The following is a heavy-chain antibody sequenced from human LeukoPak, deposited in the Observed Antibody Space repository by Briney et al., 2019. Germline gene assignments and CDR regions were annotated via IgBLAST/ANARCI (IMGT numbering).Heavy chain of an antibody. CDR1: GYTFTAHY. V-gene: IGHV1-2*02. CDR3: ARVGYCTHGVCYSIDL. J-gene: IGHJ6*03. CDR2: INPNSGGP. Sequence: VASVKVSWKASGYTFTAHYIHWVRQAPGQGFEWMGWINPNSGGPNYAQKFQGRVTMTRDTSISTAYMELSRLRSDDTAVYYCARVGYCTHGVCYSIDLWGKGTTVIVSS. D-gene: IGHD2-8*01.